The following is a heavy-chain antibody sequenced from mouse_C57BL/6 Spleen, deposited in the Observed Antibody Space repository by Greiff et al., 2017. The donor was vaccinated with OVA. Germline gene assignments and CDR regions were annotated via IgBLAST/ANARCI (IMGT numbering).Heavy chain of an antibody. V-gene: IGHV1-64*01. CDR3: AKYYGSSLGY. CDR1: GYTFTSYW. CDR2: IHPNSGST. D-gene: IGHD1-1*01. Sequence: VQLQQSGAELVKPGASVKLSCKASGYTFTSYWMHWVKQRPGQGLEWIGMIHPNSGSTNYNEKFKSKATLTVDKSSSTAYMQLSSLTSEDSAVYYCAKYYGSSLGYWGQGTTLTVSS. J-gene: IGHJ2*01.